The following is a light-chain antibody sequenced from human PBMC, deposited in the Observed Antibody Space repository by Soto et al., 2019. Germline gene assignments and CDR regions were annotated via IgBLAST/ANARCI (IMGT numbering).Light chain of an antibody. CDR3: AAWDDSLSGRYV. CDR2: RNN. J-gene: IGLJ1*01. Sequence: QSVLTQPPSASGTPGQRVTISCSGSSSNIGSNYVYSYQQLPGTAPKLLIYRNNQRPSGVPDRFSGSKSGTSASLAISGLRSEDEADYYCAAWDDSLSGRYVFGTGTKLTVL. CDR1: SSNIGSNY. V-gene: IGLV1-47*01.